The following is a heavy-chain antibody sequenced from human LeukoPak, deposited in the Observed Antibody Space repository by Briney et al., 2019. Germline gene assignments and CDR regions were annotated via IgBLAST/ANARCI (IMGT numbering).Heavy chain of an antibody. J-gene: IGHJ3*02. CDR2: ISSSSSYI. D-gene: IGHD6-19*01. V-gene: IGHV3-21*01. CDR1: GFAFSNFW. Sequence: PGGSLRLSCAASGFAFSNFWMSWVRQAPGKGLEWVSSISSSSSYIYYADSVKGRFTISRDNAKNSLYLQMNSLRAEDTAVYYCARDFAVADAFDIWGQGTMVTVSS. CDR3: ARDFAVADAFDI.